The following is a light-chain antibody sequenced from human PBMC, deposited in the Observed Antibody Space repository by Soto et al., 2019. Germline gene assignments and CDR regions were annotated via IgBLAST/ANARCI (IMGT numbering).Light chain of an antibody. CDR3: CSYAGSYTF. Sequence: QSVLTQPLSVSGSPGQSVTISCTGTSSDVGGYNYVSWYQQHPGKAPKLMIYDVSKRPSGVPDRFSGSKSGNTASLTISGLQAEDEADYYCCSYAGSYTFLGTATKVTV. J-gene: IGLJ1*01. V-gene: IGLV2-11*01. CDR2: DVS. CDR1: SSDVGGYNY.